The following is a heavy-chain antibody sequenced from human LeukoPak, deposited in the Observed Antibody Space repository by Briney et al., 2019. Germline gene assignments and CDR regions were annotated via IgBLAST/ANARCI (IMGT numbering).Heavy chain of an antibody. J-gene: IGHJ4*02. CDR1: GNYW. CDR3: VSFYETY. V-gene: IGHV3-74*01. D-gene: IGHD2-2*01. Sequence: GGSLRLSCAASGNYWMHWVRQAPGKGLVWVSHINSDGIWTSHADSVKGRFTISKDNAKNTVYLQMNNLRAEDTAVYYCVSFYETYWGRGTLVTVSS. CDR2: INSDGIWT.